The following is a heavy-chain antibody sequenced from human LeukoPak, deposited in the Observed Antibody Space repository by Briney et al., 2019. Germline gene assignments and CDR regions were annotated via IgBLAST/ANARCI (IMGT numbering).Heavy chain of an antibody. V-gene: IGHV3-30*04. CDR1: GFTFSSYA. J-gene: IGHJ4*02. D-gene: IGHD3-3*01. CDR3: ARGSNYDFGPAQCPDY. Sequence: GGSLRLSCAASGFTFSSYAMHWVRQAPGKGLEWVAVISYDGSNKYYADSVKGRFTISRDNSKNTLYLQMNSLRAEDTAVYYCARGSNYDFGPAQCPDYWGQGTLVTVSS. CDR2: ISYDGSNK.